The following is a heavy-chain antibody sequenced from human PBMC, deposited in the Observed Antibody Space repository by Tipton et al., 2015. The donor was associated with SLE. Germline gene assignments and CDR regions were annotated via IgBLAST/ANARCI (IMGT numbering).Heavy chain of an antibody. CDR1: GGSFSGYY. D-gene: IGHD4-17*01. Sequence: TLSLTCAVYGGSFSGYYWSWIRQPPGKGLEWIGSIHYSGRTYYNPSLESRVTISVDTSKNQFSLKLRSVTAADTAVYYCARDRNYGEGWFDPWGQGTLVTVSS. V-gene: IGHV4-34*01. CDR3: ARDRNYGEGWFDP. J-gene: IGHJ5*02. CDR2: IHYSGRT.